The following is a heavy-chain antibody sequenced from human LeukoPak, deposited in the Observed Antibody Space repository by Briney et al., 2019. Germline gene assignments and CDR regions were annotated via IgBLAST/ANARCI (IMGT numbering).Heavy chain of an antibody. D-gene: IGHD3-10*01. V-gene: IGHV1-69*13. CDR1: GYTFTSYA. CDR3: ARSYYYGSGSYINFDY. J-gene: IGHJ4*02. CDR2: IIPIFGTA. Sequence: SVKVSCKASGYTFTSYAISWVRQAPGQGLEWMGGIIPIFGTANYAQKFQGRVTITADESTSTAYMELSSLRSEDTAVYYCARSYYYGSGSYINFDYWGQGTLVTVSS.